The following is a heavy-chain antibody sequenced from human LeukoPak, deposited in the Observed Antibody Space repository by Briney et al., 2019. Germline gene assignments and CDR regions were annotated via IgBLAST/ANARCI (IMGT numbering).Heavy chain of an antibody. V-gene: IGHV3-23*01. D-gene: IGHD3-22*01. CDR3: AKDLWGGTEEYYYDSSGYYPGTFDY. CDR1: GFTFSSCA. CDR2: ISGSGGST. Sequence: GGSLRLSCAASGFTFSSCAMSWVRQAPGKGLEWVSAISGSGGSTYYADSVKGRFTISRDNSKNTLYLQMNSLRAEDTAVYYCAKDLWGGTEEYYYDSSGYYPGTFDYWGQGTLVTVSS. J-gene: IGHJ4*02.